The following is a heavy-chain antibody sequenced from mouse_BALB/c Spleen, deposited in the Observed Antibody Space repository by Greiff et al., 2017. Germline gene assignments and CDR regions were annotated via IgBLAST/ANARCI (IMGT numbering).Heavy chain of an antibody. J-gene: IGHJ2*01. V-gene: IGHV14-3*02. CDR2: IDPANGNT. Sequence: VQLQQSGAELVKPGASVKLSCTASGFNIKDTYMHWVKQRPEQGLAWIGRIDPANGNTKSDPKFQGKATITADTSSNTAYLQLSSLTSEDTAVYYCARVDGYYVFDYWGQGTTLTVSS. D-gene: IGHD2-3*01. CDR3: ARVDGYYVFDY. CDR1: GFNIKDTY.